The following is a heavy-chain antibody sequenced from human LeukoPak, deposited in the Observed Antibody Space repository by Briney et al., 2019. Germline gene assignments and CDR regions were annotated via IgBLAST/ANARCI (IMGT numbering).Heavy chain of an antibody. V-gene: IGHV3-48*01. CDR1: GFTFSSYS. CDR3: ARERFLEWLPHFDY. D-gene: IGHD3-3*01. CDR2: ISSSSSTI. Sequence: GGSLRLSCAASGFTFSSYSMNWVRPAPGKGLEWVSYISSSSSTIYYADSVKGRFTISRDNAKNSLYLQMNSLRAEDTAVYYCARERFLEWLPHFDYWGQGTLVTVSS. J-gene: IGHJ4*02.